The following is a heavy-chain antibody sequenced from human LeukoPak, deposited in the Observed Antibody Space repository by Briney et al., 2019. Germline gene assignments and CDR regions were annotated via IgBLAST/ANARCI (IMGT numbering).Heavy chain of an antibody. CDR2: IRYDGSNK. D-gene: IGHD6-13*01. CDR3: AKDFGSTFYYFDY. J-gene: IGHJ4*02. V-gene: IGHV3-30*02. Sequence: GGSLRLSCAASGFTFSSYGMHWVRQAPGKGLEWVAFIRYDGSNKYYAASVKGRFTISRDNSKNTLYLQMNSLRAEDTAVYYCAKDFGSTFYYFDYWGQGTVVTVSS. CDR1: GFTFSSYG.